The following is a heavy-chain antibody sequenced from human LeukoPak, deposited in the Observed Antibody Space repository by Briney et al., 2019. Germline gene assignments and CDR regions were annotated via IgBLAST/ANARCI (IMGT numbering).Heavy chain of an antibody. Sequence: PGRSLRLSCAASGFTFSSYGMHWVRQAPGKGLEWVAVISYDGSNKYYADSVKGRFTISRDNSKNTLYLQMNSLRAEDTAVYYCAKDLDPELYYYGMDVWGQGTTVTVSS. V-gene: IGHV3-30*18. J-gene: IGHJ6*02. CDR3: AKDLDPELYYYGMDV. D-gene: IGHD1-26*01. CDR1: GFTFSSYG. CDR2: ISYDGSNK.